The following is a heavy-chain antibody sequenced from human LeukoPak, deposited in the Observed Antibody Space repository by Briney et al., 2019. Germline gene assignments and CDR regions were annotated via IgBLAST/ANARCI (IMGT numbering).Heavy chain of an antibody. Sequence: GGSLRLSCTASGFTFGDYAMNWVRQPPGKGLEWIGFIRSEAYGGTTEYAASVKGRFTISREDSKSIAYMQINSLKTEDTALYYCARETYQQPLIFRSIDYWGEGTLVTVPS. V-gene: IGHV3-49*04. CDR1: GFTFGDYA. D-gene: IGHD6-13*01. CDR3: ARETYQQPLIFRSIDY. J-gene: IGHJ4*02. CDR2: IRSEAYGGTT.